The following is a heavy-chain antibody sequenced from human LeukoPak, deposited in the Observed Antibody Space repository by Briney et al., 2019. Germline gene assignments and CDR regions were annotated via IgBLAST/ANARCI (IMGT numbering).Heavy chain of an antibody. J-gene: IGHJ4*02. CDR1: GFTFSSYA. D-gene: IGHD4-23*01. Sequence: GRSLRLSCAASGFTFSSYAMHWVRQAPGKGLEWVAVISYDGSNKYYADSVKGRFTISRDNSKNTLYLQMNSLRAEDTAVYYCARESNDYGGKLIDYWGQGTLVTVSS. CDR3: ARESNDYGGKLIDY. CDR2: ISYDGSNK. V-gene: IGHV3-30-3*01.